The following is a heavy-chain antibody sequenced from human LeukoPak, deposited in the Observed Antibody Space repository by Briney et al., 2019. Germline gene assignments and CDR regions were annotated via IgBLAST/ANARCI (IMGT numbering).Heavy chain of an antibody. Sequence: SVKVSCKASGGTFSSYAISWVRQAPGQGLEWMGGIIPIFGAANYAQKFQGRVTITADESTSTAYMELSSLRSEDTAVYYCAREKSSGIAAAGVDCWGQGTLVTVSS. CDR2: IIPIFGAA. J-gene: IGHJ4*02. CDR1: GGTFSSYA. D-gene: IGHD6-13*01. V-gene: IGHV1-69*01. CDR3: AREKSSGIAAAGVDC.